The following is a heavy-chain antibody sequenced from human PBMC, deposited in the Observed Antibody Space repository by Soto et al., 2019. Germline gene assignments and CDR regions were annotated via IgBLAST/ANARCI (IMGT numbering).Heavy chain of an antibody. CDR1: GYNYNLHW. J-gene: IGHJ6*02. Sequence: PGESLKISCRGSGYNYNLHWISWVRQKPGRGLEWMGIIYPGDSDTRYNPSFQGQVTISVDKSITTAYLQWDSLEVSDTAKYYCARHLRSYDFFQYLYGIDVWGQGSTVDVSS. CDR2: IYPGDSDT. CDR3: ARHLRSYDFFQYLYGIDV. V-gene: IGHV5-51*01. D-gene: IGHD3-16*01.